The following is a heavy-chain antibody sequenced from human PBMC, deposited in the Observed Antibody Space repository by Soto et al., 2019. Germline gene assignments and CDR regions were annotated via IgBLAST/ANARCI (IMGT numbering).Heavy chain of an antibody. CDR1: GGTFRSYA. J-gene: IGHJ4*02. CDR3: SGANTLGRVDN. CDR2: ITPIFGTS. Sequence: QVQLVQSGAEVKKPGSSVKVSCKASGGTFRSYAINWVRQAPGQGLEWMGVITPIFGTSYYAQKFQGGVTITADESTITAYRELSNLSSDDTAVYYCSGANTLGRVDNWGQGTLFTVSS. D-gene: IGHD2-8*01. V-gene: IGHV1-69*12.